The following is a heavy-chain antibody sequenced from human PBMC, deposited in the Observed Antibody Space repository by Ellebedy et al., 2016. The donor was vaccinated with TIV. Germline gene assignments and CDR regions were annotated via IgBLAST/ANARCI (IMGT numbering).Heavy chain of an antibody. CDR1: GGSISITSYY. CDR2: IYYDGST. Sequence: MPSETLSLTCTVSGGSISITSYYWGWTRQPPGKGLEWIGSIYYDGSTYYNPSLKSRVTISKDTSKNQFSLKLTSVTAADTAVYYCARRSSYWSALDFWGQGTLATVSS. D-gene: IGHD6-19*01. J-gene: IGHJ4*02. V-gene: IGHV4-39*01. CDR3: ARRSSYWSALDF.